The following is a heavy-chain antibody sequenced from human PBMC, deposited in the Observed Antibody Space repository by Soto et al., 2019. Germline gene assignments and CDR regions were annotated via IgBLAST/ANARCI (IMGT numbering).Heavy chain of an antibody. J-gene: IGHJ4*02. V-gene: IGHV4-39*01. Sequence: QLQLQESGPGLVKPSETPSLTCTVSGGSISSSSYYWGWIRQPPGKGLEWIGSLYYSGSTYYNPTLKSRVTISADTSKNQFSLKLTSVTAADTAVYYCARQVTVRGDTQRYYFDYWGQGTLVTVSS. CDR3: ARQVTVRGDTQRYYFDY. CDR2: LYYSGST. D-gene: IGHD3-10*01. CDR1: GGSISSSSYY.